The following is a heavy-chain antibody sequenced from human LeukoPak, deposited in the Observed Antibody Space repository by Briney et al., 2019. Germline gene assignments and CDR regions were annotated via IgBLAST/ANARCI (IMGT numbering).Heavy chain of an antibody. D-gene: IGHD3-10*01. CDR3: ATTITMVRGVINAHHLDY. CDR1: GGTFSSYA. V-gene: IGHV1-24*01. J-gene: IGHJ4*02. Sequence: ASVKVSCKASGGTFSSYAISWVRQAPGKGLEWMGGFDPEDGETIYAQKFQGRVTMTEDTSTDTAYMELRSLRSEDTAVYYCATTITMVRGVINAHHLDYWGQGTLVTVSS. CDR2: FDPEDGET.